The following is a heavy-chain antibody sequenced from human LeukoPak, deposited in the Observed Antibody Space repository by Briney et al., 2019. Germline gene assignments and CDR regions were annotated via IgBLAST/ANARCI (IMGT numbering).Heavy chain of an antibody. CDR1: GFTVSSNY. Sequence: GGSLILSCAASGFTVSSNYMSWVRQAPGKGLEWVSVIYSGGSTYYADSVKGRFAISRDNSKNTLYLQMNSLRAEDTAVYYCARAPRLWYDSSGPVDYWGQGTLVTVSS. D-gene: IGHD3-22*01. CDR2: IYSGGST. J-gene: IGHJ4*02. V-gene: IGHV3-53*01. CDR3: ARAPRLWYDSSGPVDY.